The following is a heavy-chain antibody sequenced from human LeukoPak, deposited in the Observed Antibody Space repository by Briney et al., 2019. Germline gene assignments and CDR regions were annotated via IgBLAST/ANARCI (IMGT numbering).Heavy chain of an antibody. CDR3: ARRVTTFLS. CDR2: ISSTSSYM. CDR1: GFDLSPYT. Sequence: GGSLRLSCSASGFDLSPYTMNWVRQAPGQGLKWVASISSTSSYMYYGDSLKGRFTISRDNAKNTLYLQLGSLRAEDTATYYCARRVTTFLSWGQGTLVIVSS. D-gene: IGHD4-17*01. J-gene: IGHJ4*02. V-gene: IGHV3-21*01.